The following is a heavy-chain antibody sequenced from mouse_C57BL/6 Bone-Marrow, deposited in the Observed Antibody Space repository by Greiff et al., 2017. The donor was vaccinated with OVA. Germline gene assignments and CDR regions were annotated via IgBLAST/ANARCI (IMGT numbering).Heavy chain of an antibody. J-gene: IGHJ1*03. CDR3: ARIHYYGSSVSYWYFDV. V-gene: IGHV1-66*01. D-gene: IGHD1-1*01. CDR1: GYSFTSYY. CDR2: IYPGSGNT. Sequence: VQLQQSGPELVKPGASVKISCKASGYSFTSYYIHWVKQRPGQGLEWIGWIYPGSGNTKYNEKFKGKATLTADTSSSTAYMQLSSLTSEDSAVYYCARIHYYGSSVSYWYFDVWGTGTTVTVSS.